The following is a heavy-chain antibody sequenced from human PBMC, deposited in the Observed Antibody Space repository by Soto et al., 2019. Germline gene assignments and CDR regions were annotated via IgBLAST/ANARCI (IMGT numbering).Heavy chain of an antibody. D-gene: IGHD1-26*01. J-gene: IGHJ4*02. Sequence: SETLSLTCAVSGYSISGGYYWGFIRQPPGKGLEWIGSINHSGSTYYNPPLKSRVTISVDTSKNQFSLKLSSVTAADTAVYYCARLVGGTTIDYWGQGTLVTVSS. V-gene: IGHV4-38-2*01. CDR3: ARLVGGTTIDY. CDR1: GYSISGGYY. CDR2: INHSGST.